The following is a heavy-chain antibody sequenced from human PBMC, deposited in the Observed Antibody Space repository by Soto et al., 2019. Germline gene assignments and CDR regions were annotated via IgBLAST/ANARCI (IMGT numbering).Heavy chain of an antibody. Sequence: QVQLVQSGAEVKKPGAAVKVSCKPSGDTFNKFDINWVRQATGQGPDWVGGMRADSGASGHALKFQGRLSVTRDTSLSTVYMELINLRSEDTAVYYCARYIHGQEFDSWGQGALITVSS. CDR1: GDTFNKFD. CDR3: ARYIHGQEFDS. V-gene: IGHV1-8*01. D-gene: IGHD5-18*01. J-gene: IGHJ5*01. CDR2: MRADSGAS.